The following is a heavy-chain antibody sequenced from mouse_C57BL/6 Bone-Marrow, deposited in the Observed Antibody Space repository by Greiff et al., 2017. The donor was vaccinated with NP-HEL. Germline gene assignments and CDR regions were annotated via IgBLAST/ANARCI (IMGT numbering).Heavy chain of an antibody. D-gene: IGHD2-4*01. Sequence: DVQLVESGGGLVKPGGSLKLSCAASGFTFSDYGMHWVRQAPEKGLEWVAYISSGSSTIYYAYTEKGRFTFSSDNAKTHLLLQMPSLRLEDTAMYYCARSPYYDYDGYDFDYWGQGTTLTVSS. J-gene: IGHJ2*01. CDR2: ISSGSSTI. CDR3: ARSPYYDYDGYDFDY. CDR1: GFTFSDYG. V-gene: IGHV5-17*01.